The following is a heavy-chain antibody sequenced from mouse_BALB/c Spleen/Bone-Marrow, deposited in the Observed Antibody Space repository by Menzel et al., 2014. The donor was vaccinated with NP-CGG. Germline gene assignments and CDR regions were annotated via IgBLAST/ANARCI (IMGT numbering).Heavy chain of an antibody. J-gene: IGHJ1*01. Sequence: VQLQQSGPELVKPGASVKISCKASGYTFTDYYINWVKQKPGQGLEWIGWIYPGSGNTKYNEKFKGKATLTVDTSSRPAYMKLSSLASEDTAVYCRARILYWYFDVWGAGTTVTVSS. V-gene: IGHV1-84*02. CDR3: ARILYWYFDV. CDR1: GYTFTDYY. CDR2: IYPGSGNT.